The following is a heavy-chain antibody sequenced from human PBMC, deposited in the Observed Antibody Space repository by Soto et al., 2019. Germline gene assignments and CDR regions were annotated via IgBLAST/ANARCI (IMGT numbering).Heavy chain of an antibody. J-gene: IGHJ5*02. CDR2: IYHSGST. D-gene: IGHD1-26*01. V-gene: IGHV4-30-2*01. Sequence: QLPLQESGSGLVKPSQTLSLTCAVSSGSISSGGYSWSWIRQPPGKGLEWIGYIYHSGSTYYNPSLKSRVTISVDRSKNQFSLKLSSVTAAHTAVCYCARTPTPWGQGTLVTVSS. CDR1: SGSISSGGYS. CDR3: ARTPTP.